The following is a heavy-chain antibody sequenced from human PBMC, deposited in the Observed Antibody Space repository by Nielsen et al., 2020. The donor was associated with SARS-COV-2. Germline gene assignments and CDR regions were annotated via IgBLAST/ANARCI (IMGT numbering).Heavy chain of an antibody. CDR3: TNILTGYYTPYFDY. V-gene: IGHV3-15*01. J-gene: IGHJ4*02. Sequence: GGSLRLSCAASGFTFSNAWMSWVRQAPGKGLEWVGRIKSKTDGGTTDYAAPVKGRFTISRDDSKNTLYLQMNSLKTKDTAVYYCTNILTGYYTPYFDYWGQGTLVTVSS. CDR1: GFTFSNAW. D-gene: IGHD3-9*01. CDR2: IKSKTDGGTT.